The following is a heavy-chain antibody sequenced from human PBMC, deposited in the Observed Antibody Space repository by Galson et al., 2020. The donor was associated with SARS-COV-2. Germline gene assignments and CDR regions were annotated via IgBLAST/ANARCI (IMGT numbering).Heavy chain of an antibody. D-gene: IGHD4-17*01. J-gene: IGHJ3*02. Sequence: SETLSLTCAVSGTSISSGSYSWNWIRQPQGKGLEWIGYISHSGGTYYNPSLKSRVTISGDRSKKQFSLRLSSVTAADTAVYYCARLHYGEYAPEAFDIWGPGTRVTVAS. CDR2: ISHSGGT. V-gene: IGHV4-30-2*01. CDR1: GTSISSGSYS. CDR3: ARLHYGEYAPEAFDI.